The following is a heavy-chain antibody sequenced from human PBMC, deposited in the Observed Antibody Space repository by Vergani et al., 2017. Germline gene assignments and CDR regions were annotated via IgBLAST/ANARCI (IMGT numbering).Heavy chain of an antibody. V-gene: IGHV4-4*02. Sequence: QVQLQESGPGLVKPSGTLSLTCAVSGGSISSSNWWSWVRQPPGKGLGWIGEIYHSGSTNYNPSLKSRVTISLDMSKNQFSLKLSSVTAADTAVYYCARGGRDSCGYYFFGYWGQGTLVTVSS. CDR1: GGSISSSNW. CDR3: ARGGRDSCGYYFFGY. J-gene: IGHJ4*02. CDR2: IYHSGST. D-gene: IGHD3-22*01.